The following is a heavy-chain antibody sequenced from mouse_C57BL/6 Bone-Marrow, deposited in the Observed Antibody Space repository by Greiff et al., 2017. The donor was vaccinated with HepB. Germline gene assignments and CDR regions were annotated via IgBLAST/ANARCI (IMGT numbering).Heavy chain of an antibody. CDR1: GFTFSDYG. Sequence: DVKLVESGGGLVKPGGSLKLSCAASGFTFSDYGMHWVRQAPEKGLEWVAYISSGSSTIYYADTVTGRFTISKYNAKNTLILQMTRLRSEDTAMYYCARYYYGLYAMDYWGQGTSVTVSS. V-gene: IGHV5-17*01. CDR3: ARYYYGLYAMDY. CDR2: ISSGSSTI. D-gene: IGHD2-1*01. J-gene: IGHJ4*01.